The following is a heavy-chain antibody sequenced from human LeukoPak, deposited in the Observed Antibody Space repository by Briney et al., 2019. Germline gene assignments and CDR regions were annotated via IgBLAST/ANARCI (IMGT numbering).Heavy chain of an antibody. CDR2: IYYSGST. Sequence: SETLSLTCTVSGGSISSYYWSWIRQPPGKGLEWIGYIYYSGSTNYNPSRKSRVTISLDTSKNQFSLKLRSVAAAATAVYYWARRYYGSGDTYYYYYGMDVWGKGTTVTVSS. D-gene: IGHD3-10*01. CDR3: ARRYYGSGDTYYYYYGMDV. J-gene: IGHJ6*04. CDR1: GGSISSYY. V-gene: IGHV4-59*01.